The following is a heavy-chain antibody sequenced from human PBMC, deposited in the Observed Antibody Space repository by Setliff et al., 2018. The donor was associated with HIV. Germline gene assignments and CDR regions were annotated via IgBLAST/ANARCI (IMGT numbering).Heavy chain of an antibody. D-gene: IGHD6-13*01. CDR2: IYYRGST. V-gene: IGHV4-39*01. CDR1: GGSISSSSYY. Sequence: SETLSLTCTVSGGSISSSSYYWGWIRQPPGKGLQWIGSIYYRGSTYYNPSLKSRVTISVDTSKNQFSLKLRSVTAADTALYYCARGRYRSSWYASDHYYIDVWGKGTTVTVSS. CDR3: ARGRYRSSWYASDHYYIDV. J-gene: IGHJ6*03.